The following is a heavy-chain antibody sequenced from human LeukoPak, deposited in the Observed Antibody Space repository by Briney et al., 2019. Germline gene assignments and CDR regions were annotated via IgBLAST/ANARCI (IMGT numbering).Heavy chain of an antibody. J-gene: IGHJ5*02. CDR1: GYTFTSYD. CDR3: ARGRGRFRLGEHGQNWFDP. CDR2: MNPNSGNT. Sequence: ASVKVSCKASGYTFTSYDINWVRQATGQGLEWMGWMNPNSGNTGYAQKFQGRVTMTRNTSIGTAYMELSSLRSEDTAVYYCARGRGRFRLGEHGQNWFDPWGQGTLVTVSS. D-gene: IGHD3-16*01. V-gene: IGHV1-8*01.